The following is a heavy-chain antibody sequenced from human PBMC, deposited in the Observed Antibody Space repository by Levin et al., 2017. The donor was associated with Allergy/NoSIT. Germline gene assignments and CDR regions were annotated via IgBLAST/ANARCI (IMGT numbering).Heavy chain of an antibody. J-gene: IGHJ3*02. V-gene: IGHV4-39*01. Sequence: SQTLSLTCTVSGGSISSSSYYWGWIRQPPGKGLEWIGSIYYSGSTYYNPSLKSRVTISVDTSKNQFSLKLSSVTAADTAVYYCANSGSGWYSYVDKNAFDIWGQGTMVTVSS. CDR1: GGSISSSSYY. CDR3: ANSGSGWYSYVDKNAFDI. D-gene: IGHD6-19*01. CDR2: IYYSGST.